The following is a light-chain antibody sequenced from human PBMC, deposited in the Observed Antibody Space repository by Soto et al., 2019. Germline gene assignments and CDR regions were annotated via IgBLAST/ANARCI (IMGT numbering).Light chain of an antibody. Sequence: DIQMTQSPSSLSASVGDRVTITCRASQSISSYLNWYQQKPGKAPKLLIYAASSLQSGVPSRFSGSASGTDFTLPISSLQPEDFATYYCQQSYSTQFTFGPGTKVDIK. V-gene: IGKV1-39*01. CDR1: QSISSY. J-gene: IGKJ3*01. CDR2: AAS. CDR3: QQSYSTQFT.